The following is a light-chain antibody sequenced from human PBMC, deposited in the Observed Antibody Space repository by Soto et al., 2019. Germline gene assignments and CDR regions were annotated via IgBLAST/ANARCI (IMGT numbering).Light chain of an antibody. J-gene: IGKJ1*01. CDR3: QQYNKWPQT. CDR1: QSVSSD. Sequence: EIVMMQSPATLSVSLGERATLSCRASQSVSSDLAWFQQKPGQDPRLISHGASTRATGVPGRFSGSGSVTEFTLTISSLQSEDSAVYYCQQYNKWPQTFGQGTKVDIK. CDR2: GAS. V-gene: IGKV3-15*01.